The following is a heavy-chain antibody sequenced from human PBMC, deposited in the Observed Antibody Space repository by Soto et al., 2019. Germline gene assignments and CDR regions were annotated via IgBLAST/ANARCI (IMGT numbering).Heavy chain of an antibody. V-gene: IGHV3-64*01. J-gene: IGHJ6*03. CDR1: GFTFSSYA. Sequence: GGSLRLSCAASGFTFSSYAMHWVRQAPGKGLEYVSAISSNGGSTYYANSVKCRFTISRDNSKNTLYLQMGSLRAEDMAVYYCAREFPINPLFHYYMDVWGKGTTVTVSS. CDR2: ISSNGGST. CDR3: AREFPINPLFHYYMDV.